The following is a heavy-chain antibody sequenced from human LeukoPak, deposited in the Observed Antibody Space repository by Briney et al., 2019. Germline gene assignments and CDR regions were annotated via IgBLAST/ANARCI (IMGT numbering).Heavy chain of an antibody. V-gene: IGHV1-2*02. CDR1: GYTFTGYY. J-gene: IGHJ3*02. CDR3: ARVITNYYDSSGYHNAFDI. D-gene: IGHD3-22*01. Sequence: ASVKVSCKASGYTFTGYYMHWVRQAPGQGLEWMGWINPNSGGTNYAQKFQGRVTMTRDTSISTAYMGLSRLRSDDTAVYYCARVITNYYDSSGYHNAFDIWGQGTMVTVSS. CDR2: INPNSGGT.